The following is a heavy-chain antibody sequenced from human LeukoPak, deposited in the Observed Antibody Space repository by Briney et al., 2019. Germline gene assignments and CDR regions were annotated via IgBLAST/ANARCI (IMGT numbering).Heavy chain of an antibody. Sequence: GGSLRLSCAASGFTFSNYAMSWVRQVPGRGPEWVANVNRDGSETYYLDSVKGRFTISKDNAKNSLYLQMNSLRAEDTALYHCARNNGMDVWGQGTTVIVSS. CDR1: GFTFSNYA. CDR3: ARNNGMDV. J-gene: IGHJ6*02. V-gene: IGHV3-7*03. CDR2: VNRDGSET.